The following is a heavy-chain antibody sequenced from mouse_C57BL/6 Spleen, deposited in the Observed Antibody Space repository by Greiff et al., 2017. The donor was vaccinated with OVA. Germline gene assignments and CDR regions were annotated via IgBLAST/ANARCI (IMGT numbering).Heavy chain of an antibody. CDR2: INPSTGGT. CDR3: ARKGTSRGAMDD. CDR1: GFSFTGYY. V-gene: IGHV1-42*01. J-gene: IGHJ4*01. Sequence: EVQLQQSGPELVTPGASVKISCTASGFSFTGYYMNWVKQSPEKSLEWIGEINPSTGGTTSNQKFKAKATLTVDKSSSTAYMQLKSLTSEDSAVYYCARKGTSRGAMDDWGKGTSVTVSS.